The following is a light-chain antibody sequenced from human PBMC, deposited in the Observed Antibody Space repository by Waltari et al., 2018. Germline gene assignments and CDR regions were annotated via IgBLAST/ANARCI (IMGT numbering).Light chain of an antibody. CDR3: SSFTSRHLYV. Sequence: QSALTQPASVSGSPGQSITISCTGSSSDVGGYNYVSWYQQYPGKVPKIMIYEVNNRPSGVFSRFSGAKSGNTASLTISGLQADDEADYYCSSFTSRHLYVFGTGTAVTVL. V-gene: IGLV2-14*01. CDR2: EVN. J-gene: IGLJ1*01. CDR1: SSDVGGYNY.